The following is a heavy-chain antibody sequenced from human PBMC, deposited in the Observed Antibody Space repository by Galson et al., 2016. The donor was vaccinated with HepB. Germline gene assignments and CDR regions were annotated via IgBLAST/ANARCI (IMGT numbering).Heavy chain of an antibody. CDR1: GYSFTNYW. CDR2: IDPSDSYT. J-gene: IGHJ5*02. V-gene: IGHV5-10-1*01. D-gene: IGHD6-13*01. CDR3: ARLEWRGSSPYSDWFDP. Sequence: QSGAEVKKPGESLRISCKGSGYSFTNYWISWVRQMPGKGLEWMGRIDPSDSYTNYSPSFQGHVTISTDKSISTVYLQWSSLKASDTAMYYCARLEWRGSSPYSDWFDPWGQGTLVTVSS.